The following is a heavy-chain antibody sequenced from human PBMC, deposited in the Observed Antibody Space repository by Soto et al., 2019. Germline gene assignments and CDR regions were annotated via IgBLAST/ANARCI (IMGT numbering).Heavy chain of an antibody. CDR2: IIPIFGTA. Sequence: GASVKVSCKASGGTFSSHAISWVRQAPGQGLEWMGGIIPIFGTANYAQKFQGRVTITADESTSTAYMELSSLRSEDTAVYYCARRPYDVDMGPIYFDYWGQGTLVTVSS. V-gene: IGHV1-69*13. CDR1: GGTFSSHA. J-gene: IGHJ4*02. CDR3: ARRPYDVDMGPIYFDY. D-gene: IGHD5-12*01.